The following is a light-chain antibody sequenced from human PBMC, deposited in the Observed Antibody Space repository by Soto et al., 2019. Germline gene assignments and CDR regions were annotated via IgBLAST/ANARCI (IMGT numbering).Light chain of an antibody. CDR1: QGIRNY. CDR2: DAS. J-gene: IGKJ1*01. V-gene: IGKV3-11*01. CDR3: QQRSNWPA. Sequence: EVVLTQSPATLSLSPGERATLSCRASQGIRNYLAWYQQKVGQAPRLLIYDASNRAPGIPARFSGSGSGTDFTLTISSLEPEDVAVYFCQQRSNWPAFGQGTKVDIK.